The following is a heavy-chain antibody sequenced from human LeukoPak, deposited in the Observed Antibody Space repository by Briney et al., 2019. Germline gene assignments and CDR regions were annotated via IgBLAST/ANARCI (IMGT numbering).Heavy chain of an antibody. J-gene: IGHJ4*02. D-gene: IGHD2-8*01. CDR3: ARSGTKTNGFDY. V-gene: IGHV4-4*07. CDR2: IYTSGST. Sequence: SETLSLTCTVSGGSISSYYWSWIRQPAGKGLEWIGRIYTSGSTNYNPSLKSRVTMSVDTSRNQFSLRLSSVTAADTAMYYCARSGTKTNGFDYWGQGTLVTVSS. CDR1: GGSISSYY.